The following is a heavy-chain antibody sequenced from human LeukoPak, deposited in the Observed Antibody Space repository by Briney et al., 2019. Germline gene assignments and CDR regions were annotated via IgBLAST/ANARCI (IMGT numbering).Heavy chain of an antibody. Sequence: PGGSLRLSCAASGFTFSTYEMNWVRQAPGKGLEWVSHISSSGSTIDYADSVKGRFTISRDNAKNSLYLQMNSLRAEDTAVYYCARGGGLAYLFNAFDIWGQGTMVTVSS. V-gene: IGHV3-48*03. D-gene: IGHD2/OR15-2a*01. CDR3: ARGGGLAYLFNAFDI. CDR2: ISSSGSTI. J-gene: IGHJ3*02. CDR1: GFTFSTYE.